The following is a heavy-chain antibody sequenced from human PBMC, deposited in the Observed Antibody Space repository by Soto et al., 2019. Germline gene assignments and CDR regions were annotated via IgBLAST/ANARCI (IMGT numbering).Heavy chain of an antibody. CDR2: IYHSGST. D-gene: IGHD1-26*01. CDR3: ARGSRVKIPAATGRDYYCHGLDV. V-gene: IGHV4-30-2*01. Sequence: TLSLTCTVSGGSISSGGYSWTWIRQPPGKGLEWIGYIYHSGSTYYNPPLKSRVTISVDTSKNQFSLKLNSVTAADTAMYYCARGSRVKIPAATGRDYYCHGLDVWAQGTAVTVSS. CDR1: GGSISSGGYS. J-gene: IGHJ6*02.